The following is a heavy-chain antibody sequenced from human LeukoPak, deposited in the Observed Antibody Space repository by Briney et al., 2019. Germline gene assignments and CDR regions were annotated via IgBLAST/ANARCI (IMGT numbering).Heavy chain of an antibody. V-gene: IGHV3-30*04. CDR3: ARDPNRLADYGGDYFDH. Sequence: PGGSLRLSCVASGFTFSSFSMHWVRQAPGNGLEWVAVISHDGSHKSYADSVRARFTISRDNSNNTLSLQMNTLRPEDTALFYCARDPNRLADYGGDYFDHWGQGTLVTVSS. CDR2: ISHDGSHK. CDR1: GFTFSSFS. J-gene: IGHJ4*02. D-gene: IGHD4-23*01.